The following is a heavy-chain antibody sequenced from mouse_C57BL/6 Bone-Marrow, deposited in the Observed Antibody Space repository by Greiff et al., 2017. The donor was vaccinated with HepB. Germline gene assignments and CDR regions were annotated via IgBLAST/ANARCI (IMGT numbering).Heavy chain of an antibody. J-gene: IGHJ1*03. D-gene: IGHD2-1*01. V-gene: IGHV1-64*01. Sequence: QVQLQQPGAELVKPGASVKLSCKASGYTFTSYWMHWVKQRPGQGLEWIGMIHPNSGSTNYNEKFKSKATLTVDKSSSTTYMQLSSLTSEDSAVYYCAGYSGNYGGYFDVWGKGTTVTVSS. CDR2: IHPNSGST. CDR3: AGYSGNYGGYFDV. CDR1: GYTFTSYW.